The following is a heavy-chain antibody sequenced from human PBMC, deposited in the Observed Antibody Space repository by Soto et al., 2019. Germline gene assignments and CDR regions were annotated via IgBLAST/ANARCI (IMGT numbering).Heavy chain of an antibody. Sequence: EVQLVESGGGLVQPGGSLRLSCAASGFTVSSNYMSWVRQAPGKGLEWVSVIYSGGSTYYADSVMGRLTISRDNSKNTQYLQMNCLREEETAGYYCARGFGSGFLHCSFDIWVEGTMVTVSS. V-gene: IGHV3-66*01. J-gene: IGHJ3*02. CDR3: ARGFGSGFLHCSFDI. CDR2: IYSGGST. D-gene: IGHD6-19*01. CDR1: GFTVSSNY.